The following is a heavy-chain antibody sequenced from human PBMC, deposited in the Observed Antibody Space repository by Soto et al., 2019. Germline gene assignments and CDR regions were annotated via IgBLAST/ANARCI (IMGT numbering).Heavy chain of an antibody. CDR1: GFTFTTYA. V-gene: IGHV3-23*01. J-gene: IGHJ4*02. Sequence: EVQLLESGGGLVQPGGSLRLSCAASGFTFTTYAMAWVRQAPGKGLEWVSAISGSGGRTYYADSVKGRFTISRDNSKNTLNLQMNSLRAEDTAVYYCAKDFSYSSDGSGWYKVLQYWGQGTLVTVSS. CDR2: ISGSGGRT. D-gene: IGHD6-19*01. CDR3: AKDFSYSSDGSGWYKVLQY.